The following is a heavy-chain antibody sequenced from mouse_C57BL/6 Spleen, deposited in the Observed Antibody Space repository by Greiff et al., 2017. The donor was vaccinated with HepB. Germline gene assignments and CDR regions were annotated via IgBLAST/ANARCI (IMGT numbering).Heavy chain of an antibody. CDR2: ISSGSSTI. CDR3: ARSYYGNYYSYYFDY. CDR1: GFTFSDYG. Sequence: EVQLQQSGGGLVKPGGSLKLSCAASGFTFSDYGMHWVRQAPEKGLEWVAYISSGSSTIYYADTVKGRFTISRDNAKNTLFLQMTSLRSEDTAMYYCARSYYGNYYSYYFDYWGQGTTLTVSS. J-gene: IGHJ2*01. V-gene: IGHV5-17*01. D-gene: IGHD2-10*01.